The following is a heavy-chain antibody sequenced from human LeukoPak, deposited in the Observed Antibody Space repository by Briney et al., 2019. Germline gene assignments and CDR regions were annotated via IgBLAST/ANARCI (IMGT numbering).Heavy chain of an antibody. CDR3: ARTYYYDSSGYSLLGFDP. J-gene: IGHJ5*02. D-gene: IGHD3-22*01. V-gene: IGHV1-8*01. Sequence: ASVKVSCKASGYTFTSYDINWVRQATGQGLEWMGWMNPNSGNTGYAQKFQGRVTTTRNTSISTAYMELSSLRSEDTAVYYCARTYYYDSSGYSLLGFDPWGQGTLVTVSS. CDR2: MNPNSGNT. CDR1: GYTFTSYD.